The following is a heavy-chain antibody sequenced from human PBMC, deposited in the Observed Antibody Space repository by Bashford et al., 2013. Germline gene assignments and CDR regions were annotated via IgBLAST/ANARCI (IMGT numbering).Heavy chain of an antibody. V-gene: IGHV1-24*01. D-gene: IGHD4-23*01. Sequence: VASVKVSCKVTGHSLNKISMNWVRQTPGKGLEWMGGSDPEDGETIYAQKFQGRVTMTEDTSTDTAYMELSSLRFEDTAVYYCARDRSGGNSNDAFDIWGPGTMVTVSS. CDR1: GHSLNKIS. CDR3: ARDRSGGNSNDAFDI. J-gene: IGHJ3*02. CDR2: SDPEDGET.